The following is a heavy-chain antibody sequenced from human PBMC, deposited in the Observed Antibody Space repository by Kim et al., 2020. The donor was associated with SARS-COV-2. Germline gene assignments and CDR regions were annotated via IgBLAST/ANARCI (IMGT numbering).Heavy chain of an antibody. Sequence: SLRLSCAASGFRFDDYALHWVRQPPGKGLEWVSGISWNGDNRAYADSVMGRFTISRDNAKNSLYLQMNELRPDDTALYYCARSGDGTYPQGAYYYGLDVWGQGTTVTVSS. CDR1: GFRFDDYA. D-gene: IGHD3-16*02. CDR2: ISWNGDNR. CDR3: ARSGDGTYPQGAYYYGLDV. J-gene: IGHJ6*02. V-gene: IGHV3-9*01.